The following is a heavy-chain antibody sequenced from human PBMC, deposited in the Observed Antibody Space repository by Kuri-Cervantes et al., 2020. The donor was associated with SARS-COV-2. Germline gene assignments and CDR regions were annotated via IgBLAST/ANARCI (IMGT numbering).Heavy chain of an antibody. Sequence: GESLKISCAASGFTFSSYAMSWVRQAPGKGLEWVSAISGSGGSTYYADSVKGRFTISRDNSKNTLYLQMNSLKTEDTAVYYCTTTYCTNGVCYTNSFDYWGQGTLVTVSS. CDR1: GFTFSSYA. D-gene: IGHD2-8*01. V-gene: IGHV3-23*01. J-gene: IGHJ4*02. CDR3: TTTYCTNGVCYTNSFDY. CDR2: ISGSGGST.